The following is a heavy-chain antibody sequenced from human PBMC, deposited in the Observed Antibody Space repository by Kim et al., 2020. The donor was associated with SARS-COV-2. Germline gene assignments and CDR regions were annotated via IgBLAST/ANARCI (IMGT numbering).Heavy chain of an antibody. CDR1: GFTFSSYG. J-gene: IGHJ6*02. CDR3: AREGGYVLLWFENYGMDV. Sequence: GGSLRLSCAASGFTFSSYGMHWVRQAPGKGLEWVAVISYDGSNKYYADSVKGRFTISRDNSKNTLYLQMNSLRAEDTAVNYCAREGGYVLLWFENYGMDVWGQGTTVTVSS. D-gene: IGHD3-10*01. V-gene: IGHV3-33*05. CDR2: ISYDGSNK.